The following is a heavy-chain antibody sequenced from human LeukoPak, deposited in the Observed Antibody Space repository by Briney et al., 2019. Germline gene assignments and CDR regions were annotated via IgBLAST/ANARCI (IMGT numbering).Heavy chain of an antibody. Sequence: KTSETLSLTCTVSGYSISSGYYWGWIRQPPGKGLEWIGSIYHSGSTYYNPSLKSRVTISVDTSKNQFSLKLSSVTAADTAVYYCARARTYGSGSHRAYYFDYWGQGTLVTVSS. J-gene: IGHJ4*02. CDR2: IYHSGST. CDR1: GYSISSGYY. CDR3: ARARTYGSGSHRAYYFDY. V-gene: IGHV4-38-2*02. D-gene: IGHD3-10*01.